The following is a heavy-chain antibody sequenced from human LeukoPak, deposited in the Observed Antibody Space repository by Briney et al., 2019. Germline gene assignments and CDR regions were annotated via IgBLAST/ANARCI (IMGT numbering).Heavy chain of an antibody. CDR1: GGTFSSYA. D-gene: IGHD5-24*01. Sequence: SVKVSCKASGGTFSSYAISWVRQAPGQGLEWMGGIIPIFGTANYAQKFQGRITITTDESTSTAYMELTGLRSDDTAMYYCARGLDRVTMTFDPWGQGTLVTVSS. CDR2: IIPIFGTA. CDR3: ARGLDRVTMTFDP. V-gene: IGHV1-69*05. J-gene: IGHJ5*02.